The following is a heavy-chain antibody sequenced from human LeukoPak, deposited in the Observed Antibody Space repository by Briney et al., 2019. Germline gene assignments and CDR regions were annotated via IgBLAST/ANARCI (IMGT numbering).Heavy chain of an antibody. D-gene: IGHD3-10*01. Sequence: GGSLRLSCAASGFIFSSYAMHWVRQAPGKGLEWVAVISYDGSNKYYADSVKGRFTISRDNSKNTLYLQKNSLRTEDTAVYYCAAYMVRGVIRTGAYYGMDVWGKGTTVTVSS. V-gene: IGHV3-30*04. CDR1: GFIFSSYA. J-gene: IGHJ6*04. CDR3: AAYMVRGVIRTGAYYGMDV. CDR2: ISYDGSNK.